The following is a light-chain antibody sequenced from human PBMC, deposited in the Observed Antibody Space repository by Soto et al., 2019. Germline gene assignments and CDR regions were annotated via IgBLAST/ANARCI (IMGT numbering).Light chain of an antibody. CDR1: QRITSNF. J-gene: IGKJ2*01. CDR3: QQYCRSPFT. V-gene: IGKV3-20*01. Sequence: EIVLTQSPVTLSLSPGERATLSCRASQRITSNFLAWFQQKAGLAPRLLIYGASTRASGVPDRFSGGGSGTDFVLTIRRLLPEVFAVYYCQQYCRSPFTFGQGTKLQIK. CDR2: GAS.